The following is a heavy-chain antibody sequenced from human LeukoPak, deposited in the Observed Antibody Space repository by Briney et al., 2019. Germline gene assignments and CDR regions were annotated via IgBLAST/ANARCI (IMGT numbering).Heavy chain of an antibody. CDR3: AKGLGTGSVLARPLHY. D-gene: IGHD3-10*01. V-gene: IGHV3-30*18. CDR1: GFPFSTYD. Sequence: LAGGSLRLSCAASGFPFSTYDMHWVRQAPDKGLQWVAVISSDGYRTDYPDSVRGRFTISRDNFKNTVDLQMISVTAGDTAMYFCAKGLGTGSVLARPLHYWGQGTLVTVSS. J-gene: IGHJ4*02. CDR2: ISSDGYRT.